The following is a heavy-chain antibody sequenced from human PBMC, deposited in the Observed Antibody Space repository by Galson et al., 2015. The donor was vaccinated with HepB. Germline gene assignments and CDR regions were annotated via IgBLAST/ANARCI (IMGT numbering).Heavy chain of an antibody. V-gene: IGHV4-39*07. CDR1: GGSISGGSYY. J-gene: IGHJ1*01. D-gene: IGHD6-19*01. CDR2: FYYRGDT. Sequence: ETLSLTCTLSGGSISGGSYYWGWIRQPPGKGLEWIGSFYYRGDTYYNPSLKSRVTISVDTSKNQFSLKLSSVTAADTAVYYCARGGRMYSSGWTVYDHWGQGTLVTVSS. CDR3: ARGGRMYSSGWTVYDH.